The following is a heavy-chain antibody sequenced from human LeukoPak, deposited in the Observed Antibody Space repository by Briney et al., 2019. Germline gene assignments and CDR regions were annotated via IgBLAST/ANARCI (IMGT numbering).Heavy chain of an antibody. Sequence: GGSLRLPCAASGFTFSSYEMNWVRQAPGKGLEWVSVISGSGSSTYYADSVKGRFTISRDNSKNTLYLQMNSLRAEDTAVYYCATSFGPVIAAAGTGADWGQGTLVTVSS. J-gene: IGHJ4*02. D-gene: IGHD6-13*01. V-gene: IGHV3-23*01. CDR1: GFTFSSYE. CDR3: ATSFGPVIAAAGTGAD. CDR2: ISGSGSST.